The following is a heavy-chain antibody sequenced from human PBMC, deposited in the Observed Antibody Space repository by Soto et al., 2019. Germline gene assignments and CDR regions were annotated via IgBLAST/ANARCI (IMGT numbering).Heavy chain of an antibody. V-gene: IGHV1-2*06. CDR3: AREKQLGDNYYGMDV. D-gene: IGHD6-6*01. CDR1: GYTFNGYY. CDR2: INPNSGST. Sequence: ASVKVSCKASGYTFNGYYLHWVRQAPGQGLEWVGRINPNSGSTVYAQRFQGRATMTRDMSTSTVFMDLSRLTSDDTAIYYCAREKQLGDNYYGMDVWGQGTTVTVSS. J-gene: IGHJ6*02.